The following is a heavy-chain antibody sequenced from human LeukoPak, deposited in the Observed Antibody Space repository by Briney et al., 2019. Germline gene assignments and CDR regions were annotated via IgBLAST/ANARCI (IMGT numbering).Heavy chain of an antibody. V-gene: IGHV4-39*01. CDR3: ARFARSFPGVDY. CDR1: GGSISSSSYY. Sequence: SETLSLTCTVSGGSISSSSYYWGWIRQPPGKGLEWIGSIYYSGSTYYNPSLKSRVTISVDTSKNQFSLKLSSVTAADTAVYYCARFARSFPGVDYWGQGTLVTVSS. CDR2: IYYSGST. J-gene: IGHJ4*02. D-gene: IGHD1-26*01.